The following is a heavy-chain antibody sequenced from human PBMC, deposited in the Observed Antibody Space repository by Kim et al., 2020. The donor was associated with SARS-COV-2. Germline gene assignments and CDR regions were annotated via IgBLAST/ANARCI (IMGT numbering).Heavy chain of an antibody. D-gene: IGHD3-22*01. Sequence: GGSLRLSCAASGFTFSSYCMRWVRQAPGKGLEWVSVISSGAINKFSAYADCGRFRFTSDSYNDTQSLYMKMLRDRDADPAFCDRMGVMDRDYDFYYYDM. CDR1: GFTFSSYC. J-gene: IGHJ6*03. V-gene: IGHV3-74*03. CDR3: MGVMDRDYDFYYYDM. CDR2: ISSGAINKFS.